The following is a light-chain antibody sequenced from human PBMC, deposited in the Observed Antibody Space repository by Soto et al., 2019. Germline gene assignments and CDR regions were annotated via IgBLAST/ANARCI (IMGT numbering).Light chain of an antibody. V-gene: IGLV1-51*02. J-gene: IGLJ2*01. Sequence: QSVLTQPPSVSAAPGQKVTNSCSGSSSNIGNNYVSWYQQLPGTAPKLLIYENNKRPSGIPDRFSGSKSGTSATLGITGLQTGDEADYYCGTWDSSLSAVVFGGGTQLTVL. CDR3: GTWDSSLSAVV. CDR1: SSNIGNNY. CDR2: ENN.